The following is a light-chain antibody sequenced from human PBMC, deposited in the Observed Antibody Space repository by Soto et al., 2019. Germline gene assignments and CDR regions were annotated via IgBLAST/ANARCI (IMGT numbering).Light chain of an antibody. CDR2: SNN. CDR3: AAWDDRLNGYV. V-gene: IGLV1-44*01. CDR1: SSNIGSNT. Sequence: QSVLTQPPSASGTPGQRVTISCSGSSSNIGSNTVNWYQQLPGTAPKLLIYSNNQRPSGVPDRFSGSKSGTSASLAIIGLQSEDEADYYCAAWDDRLNGYVFGTGTKLTVL. J-gene: IGLJ1*01.